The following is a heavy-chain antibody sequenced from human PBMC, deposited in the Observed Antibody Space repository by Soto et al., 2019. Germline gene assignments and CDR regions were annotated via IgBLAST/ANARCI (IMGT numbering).Heavy chain of an antibody. CDR2: IYYSGST. CDR1: GGSISSSSYY. J-gene: IGHJ6*02. CDR3: ARRDFWSGYPDYYYYGMDV. D-gene: IGHD3-3*01. V-gene: IGHV4-39*01. Sequence: PSETLSLTCTVSGGSISSSSYYWGWIRQPPGKGLEWTGSIYYSGSTYYNPSLKSRVTISVDTSKNQFSLKLSSVTAADTAVYYCARRDFWSGYPDYYYYGMDVWGQGTTVTVSS.